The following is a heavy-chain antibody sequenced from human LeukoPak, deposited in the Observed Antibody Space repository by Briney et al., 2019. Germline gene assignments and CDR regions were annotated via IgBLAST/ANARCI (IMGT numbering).Heavy chain of an antibody. CDR1: GGSISSGGYY. J-gene: IGHJ5*02. CDR2: IYYSGST. V-gene: IGHV4-31*03. CDR3: ARAGNTIFGVVIQHNWFDP. Sequence: SETLSLTCTVSGGSISSGGYYWSWICQHPGKGLEWIGYIYYSGSTYYNPSLKSRVTISVDTSKNQFSLKLSSVTAADTAVYYCARAGNTIFGVVIQHNWFDPWGQGTLVTVSS. D-gene: IGHD3-3*01.